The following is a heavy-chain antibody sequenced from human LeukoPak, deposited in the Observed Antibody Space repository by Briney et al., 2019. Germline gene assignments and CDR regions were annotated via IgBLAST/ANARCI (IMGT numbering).Heavy chain of an antibody. Sequence: AAVKVFCKASGYTFTGYYMHWVRQAPGQGLEWMGWINPNSGGTNYAQKFQGRVTMTRDTSISTAYMELSRLRSDDTAVYYCAGDDYGSGSYEEYWGQGTLVTVSS. CDR1: GYTFTGYY. V-gene: IGHV1-2*02. CDR2: INPNSGGT. J-gene: IGHJ4*02. CDR3: AGDDYGSGSYEEY. D-gene: IGHD3-10*01.